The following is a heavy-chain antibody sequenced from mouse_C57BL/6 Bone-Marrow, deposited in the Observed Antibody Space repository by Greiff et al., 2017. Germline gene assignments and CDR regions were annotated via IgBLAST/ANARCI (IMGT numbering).Heavy chain of an antibody. CDR3: ANYGSSLYYFDY. D-gene: IGHD1-1*01. Sequence: QVQLKQPGAELVKPGASVKMSCKASGYTFTSYWITWVKQRPGQGLEWIGDIYPGSGSTNDNEKFKSKATLTVDTSSSTAYMPLSSLTSEDSAVYYCANYGSSLYYFDYWGQGTTLTVSS. CDR2: IYPGSGST. V-gene: IGHV1-55*01. J-gene: IGHJ2*01. CDR1: GYTFTSYW.